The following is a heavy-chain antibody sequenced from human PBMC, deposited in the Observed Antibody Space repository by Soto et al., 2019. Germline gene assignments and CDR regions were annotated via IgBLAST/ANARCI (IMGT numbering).Heavy chain of an antibody. CDR3: TRVDVGYGDVYYYGMDV. J-gene: IGHJ6*02. V-gene: IGHV3-49*03. Sequence: GGSLRLSCTASGFTFGDYAMSWFRQAPGKGLEWVGFIRSKAYGGTTEYAASVKGRFTISRDDSKSIAYLQMNSLKTEDTAVYYCTRVDVGYGDVYYYGMDVWGQGTTVTVSS. CDR1: GFTFGDYA. CDR2: IRSKAYGGTT. D-gene: IGHD4-17*01.